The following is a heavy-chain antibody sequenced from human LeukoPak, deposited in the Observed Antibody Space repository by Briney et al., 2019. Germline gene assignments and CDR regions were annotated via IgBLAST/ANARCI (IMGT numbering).Heavy chain of an antibody. CDR2: IIHSGST. CDR3: ARAGLMVRHYGMDV. CDR1: GGSFSDYY. Sequence: PSETLSLTCAVYGGSFSDYYWTWIRQPPGKGLEGIGEIIHSGSTNYNPSLKSRVTISVDTSKNEFSLKLSSVTAADTAVYYCARAGLMVRHYGMDVWGQGTTVTVSS. V-gene: IGHV4-34*12. D-gene: IGHD3-10*01. J-gene: IGHJ6*02.